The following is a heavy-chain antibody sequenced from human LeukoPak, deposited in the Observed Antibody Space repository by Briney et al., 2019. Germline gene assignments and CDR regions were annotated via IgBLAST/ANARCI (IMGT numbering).Heavy chain of an antibody. CDR1: GFTFSSYA. V-gene: IGHV3-23*01. J-gene: IGHJ4*02. Sequence: GSLRLSCAASGFTFSSYAMSWVRQAPGKGLEWGSGISGSGGNTYYADSVKGRFTISRDNSKNTLYLQLNSLRAEDTAVYYCAKDGYAMVSFFDYWGQGTLVSVSS. D-gene: IGHD4/OR15-4a*01. CDR3: AKDGYAMVSFFDY. CDR2: ISGSGGNT.